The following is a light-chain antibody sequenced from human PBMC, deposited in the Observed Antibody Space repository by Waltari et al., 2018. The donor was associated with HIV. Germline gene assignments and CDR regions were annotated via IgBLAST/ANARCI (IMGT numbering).Light chain of an antibody. CDR1: QTIRSN. CDR2: DAS. V-gene: IGKV3-15*01. CDR3: QQYNNWPPIT. J-gene: IGKJ5*01. Sequence: EILMTQSPATLSVSPGERATLSCRANQTIRSNLAWYQQKPVQAPSPLLYDASTRATGIPARFSGSGSGTEFTLTITSLQSEDFAVYYCQQYNNWPPITFGQGTRLEIK.